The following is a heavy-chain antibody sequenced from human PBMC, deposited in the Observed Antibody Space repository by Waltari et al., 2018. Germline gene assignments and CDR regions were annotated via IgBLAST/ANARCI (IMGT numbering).Heavy chain of an antibody. CDR1: GFTFSRHS. D-gene: IGHD2-2*01. V-gene: IGHV3-21*01. CDR3: ARGGASCSSTTCYNWFDP. J-gene: IGHJ5*02. CDR2: IRDKNYI. Sequence: EVQLVESGGGLVKPGGSLRLSCAASGFTFSRHSVHGVRQAPGKGLGWVSSIRDKNYITDADSVKGRFTISRDNAKNSLYVQMDSLRAEDTAVYYCARGGASCSSTTCYNWFDPWGQGTLVTVSS.